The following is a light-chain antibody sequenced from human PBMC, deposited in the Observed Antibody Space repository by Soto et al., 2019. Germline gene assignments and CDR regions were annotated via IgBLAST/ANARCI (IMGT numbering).Light chain of an antibody. J-gene: IGLJ1*01. CDR3: SSYAGGGNYV. V-gene: IGLV2-8*01. CDR2: EVF. CDR1: SSDVGSYNS. Sequence: QSALTQPPSASGSPGQSVTISCTGTSSDVGSYNSVSWYQHHPGKAPKLIIYEVFRRPSGVPGRFSASKSANTASLTVSGLQAEDEADYYCSSYAGGGNYVFGTGTQVPVL.